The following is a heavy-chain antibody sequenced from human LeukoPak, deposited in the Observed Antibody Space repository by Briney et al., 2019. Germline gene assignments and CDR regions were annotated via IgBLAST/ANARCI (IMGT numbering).Heavy chain of an antibody. CDR3: ARGGGYYDGFDY. Sequence: SETLSLTCTVSGGSISSGVYYWSWIRQPPGKGLEWIGNIYYSGNTYYNPSLKSRVTISIDTSRNQFSLKLSSVTAADTAVYYCARGGGYYDGFDYWGQGTLVTVSS. D-gene: IGHD1-26*01. J-gene: IGHJ4*02. CDR1: GGSISSGVYY. CDR2: IYYSGNT. V-gene: IGHV4-30-4*08.